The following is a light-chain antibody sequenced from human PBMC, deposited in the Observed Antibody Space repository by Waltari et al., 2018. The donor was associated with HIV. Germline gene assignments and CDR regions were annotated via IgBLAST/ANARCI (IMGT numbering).Light chain of an antibody. J-gene: IGLJ1*01. V-gene: IGLV2-14*01. CDR2: EVT. CDR1: NSDVGGYNY. Sequence: QSALTQPASVPGSPGQSITISCTGTNSDVGGYNYVSWYQQHPGKAPRLIIFEVTKRPPGISTRFSGSKSGNSASLTISGLQSEDEADYYCDSYTPQSFHVFGSGTRVTVL. CDR3: DSYTPQSFHV.